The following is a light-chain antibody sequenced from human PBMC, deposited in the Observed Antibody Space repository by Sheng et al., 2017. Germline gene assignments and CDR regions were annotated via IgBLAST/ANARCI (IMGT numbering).Light chain of an antibody. CDR1: QSVLYSSNNNNY. Sequence: DIVMTQSPDSLAVSLGERATINCKSSQSVLYSSNNNNYLAWYQQKPGQPPKLLIYWASTRESGVPDRFSGSGSGTDFTLTISSLQAEDVAVYYCQQYYSTPTFGPGTKVEIK. V-gene: IGKV4-1*01. J-gene: IGKJ1*01. CDR2: WAS. CDR3: QQYYSTPT.